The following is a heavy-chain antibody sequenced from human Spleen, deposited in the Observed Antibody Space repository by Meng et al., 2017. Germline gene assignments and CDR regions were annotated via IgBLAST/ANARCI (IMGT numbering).Heavy chain of an antibody. CDR3: AKDDYISTWHRPTHD. V-gene: IGHV1-3*01. CDR2: INAGNGNT. Sequence: ASVKVSCKASGYTFTSYAMHWVRQAPGQRLEWMGWINAGNGNTKYSQKFQGRVTITRDTSASTAYMELSSLRSEDTAVYYCAKDDYISTWHRPTHDWSQGTLVTGAS. D-gene: IGHD4/OR15-4a*01. J-gene: IGHJ4*02. CDR1: GYTFTSYA.